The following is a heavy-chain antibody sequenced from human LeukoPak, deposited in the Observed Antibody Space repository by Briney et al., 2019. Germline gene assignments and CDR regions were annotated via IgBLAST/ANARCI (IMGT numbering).Heavy chain of an antibody. D-gene: IGHD6-6*01. CDR1: GYSFTSYW. V-gene: IGHV5-51*01. CDR2: IYPGDSDT. CDR3: ARRREYSSSSGNWFDP. J-gene: IGHJ5*02. Sequence: GESLKISCKGSGYSFTSYWIGWVRQMPGKGLEWMGIIYPGDSDTRYSPSFQGQVTISADKSISTAYLRWSSLKASDTAMYYCARRREYSSSSGNWFDPWGQGTLVTVSS.